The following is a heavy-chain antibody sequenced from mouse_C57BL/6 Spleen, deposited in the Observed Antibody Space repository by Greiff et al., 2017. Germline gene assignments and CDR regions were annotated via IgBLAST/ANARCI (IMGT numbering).Heavy chain of an antibody. CDR1: GYAFTNYL. CDR3: ARLHYGSSYGYFDV. D-gene: IGHD1-1*01. Sequence: QVQLQQSGAELVRPGTSVKVSCKASGYAFTNYLIEWVKQRPGQGLEWIGVINPGSGGTNYNEKFKGKATLTADKSSSTAYMQLSSLTSEDSAVYVCARLHYGSSYGYFDVWGTGTTVTVSS. J-gene: IGHJ1*03. CDR2: INPGSGGT. V-gene: IGHV1-54*01.